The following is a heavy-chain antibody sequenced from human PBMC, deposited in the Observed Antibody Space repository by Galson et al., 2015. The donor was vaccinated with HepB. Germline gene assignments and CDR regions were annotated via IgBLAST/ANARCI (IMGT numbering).Heavy chain of an antibody. J-gene: IGHJ6*02. CDR1: GFTFSSYA. CDR2: ISYDGSNK. V-gene: IGHV3-30-3*01. Sequence: SLRLSCAASGFTFSSYAMHWVRQAPGKGLEWVAVISYDGSNKYYADSVKGRFTFSRDNSKNTLYLQMNSLRAEDTAVYYCARVRTIEVGATFYYYYYGMDVWGQGTTVTVSS. CDR3: ARVRTIEVGATFYYYYYGMDV. D-gene: IGHD1-26*01.